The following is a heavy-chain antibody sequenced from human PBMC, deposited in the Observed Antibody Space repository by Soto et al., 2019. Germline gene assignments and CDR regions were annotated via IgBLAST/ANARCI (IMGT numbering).Heavy chain of an antibody. V-gene: IGHV4-30-4*01. CDR2: IYYSGST. D-gene: IGHD5-18*01. J-gene: IGHJ4*02. Sequence: PSETLSLTCTVSGGSISSGDYYWSWIRQPPGKGLEWIGYIYYSGSTYYNPSLKSRVTISVDTSKNQFSLKLSSVTAADTAVYYCATNSGYSYGYPQAYFDYWGQGTLVTVSS. CDR3: ATNSGYSYGYPQAYFDY. CDR1: GGSISSGDYY.